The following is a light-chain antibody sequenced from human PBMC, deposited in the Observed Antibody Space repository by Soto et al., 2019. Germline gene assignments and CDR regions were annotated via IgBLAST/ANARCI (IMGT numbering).Light chain of an antibody. J-gene: IGKJ1*01. V-gene: IGKV1-8*01. CDR2: PAS. CDR3: QQYYSYPWT. Sequence: AIRMTQSPSSLSASTGDRVTITCRARQGISSYLAWYQQKPGKAPKLLIYPASTLQSGVPSRFSGSGSGTDFTLTISCLQSEDFATYYCQQYYSYPWTFGQGTKVDI. CDR1: QGISSY.